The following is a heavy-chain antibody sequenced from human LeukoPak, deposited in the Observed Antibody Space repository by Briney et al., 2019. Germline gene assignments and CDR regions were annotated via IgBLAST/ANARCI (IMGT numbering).Heavy chain of an antibody. V-gene: IGHV4-34*01. J-gene: IGHJ4*02. CDR1: GGSFSGYY. D-gene: IGHD3-22*01. Sequence: SETLSLTCAVYGGSFSGYYWGWIRQPPGKGLEWIGEINHSGSTNYNPSLRSRVTISVDTSKNQFSLNLRSVTAADTAVYYCASRRGYYDSSGRWGYWGQGTLVTVSS. CDR3: ASRRGYYDSSGRWGY. CDR2: INHSGST.